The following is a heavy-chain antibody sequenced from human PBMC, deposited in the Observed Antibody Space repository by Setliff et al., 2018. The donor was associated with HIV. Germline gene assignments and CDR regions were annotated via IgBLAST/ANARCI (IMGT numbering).Heavy chain of an antibody. CDR1: GASISSYY. D-gene: IGHD2-15*01. Sequence: SETLSLTCTVSGASISSYYWSWIRQPPGKGLEWIGYIYTSGSTNYNPSLKSRVTISVDTSKNHFSLKLSSVTAADTAVYYCARRAANGLFAYWGQGTLVTVSS. J-gene: IGHJ4*02. V-gene: IGHV4-4*09. CDR3: ARRAANGLFAY. CDR2: IYTSGST.